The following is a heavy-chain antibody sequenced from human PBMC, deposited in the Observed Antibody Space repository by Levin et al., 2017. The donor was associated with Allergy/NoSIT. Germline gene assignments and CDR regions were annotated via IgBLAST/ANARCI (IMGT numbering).Heavy chain of an antibody. V-gene: IGHV3-9*01. CDR3: AKDRTTGYSSSWPYYYYSGLDV. D-gene: IGHD6-13*01. CDR2: INWSSDTI. Sequence: PGGSLRLSCAASGFTLEDYAMHWVRQAPGKGLEWVSGINWSSDTIGYADSVKGRFIISRDNAKNSLYLQMNSLRAEDTALYYCAKDRTTGYSSSWPYYYYSGLDVWGQGTTVTVSS. CDR1: GFTLEDYA. J-gene: IGHJ6*02.